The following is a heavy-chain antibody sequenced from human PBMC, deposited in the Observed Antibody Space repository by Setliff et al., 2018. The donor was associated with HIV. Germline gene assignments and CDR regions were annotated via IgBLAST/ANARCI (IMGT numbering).Heavy chain of an antibody. V-gene: IGHV4-34*01. J-gene: IGHJ6*02. CDR1: GGSFSGYY. D-gene: IGHD2-21*02. CDR2: INHSGST. CDR3: VRFGGDTNYYYYYGADV. Sequence: SETLSLTCAVYGGSFSGYYWSWIRQPPGKGLEWIGEINHSGSTTYSPSLKSRVKVSLDMSKNQFSLKLTSVTAADTAVYYCVRFGGDTNYYYYYGADVWGQGTTVTVSS.